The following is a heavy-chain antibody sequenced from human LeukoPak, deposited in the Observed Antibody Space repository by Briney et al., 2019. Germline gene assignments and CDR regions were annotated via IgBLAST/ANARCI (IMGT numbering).Heavy chain of an antibody. D-gene: IGHD5-12*01. J-gene: IGHJ4*02. Sequence: GGSLRLSCAASGFTFSSYALSWVRQAPGKGLEWVSPISGSGGSTYYADSVKGRFTISRDNSKNTLYLQMNSLRDEDTAIYYCAKAPRGGYDSRIDYWGQGTLVTVSS. CDR1: GFTFSSYA. V-gene: IGHV3-23*01. CDR2: ISGSGGST. CDR3: AKAPRGGYDSRIDY.